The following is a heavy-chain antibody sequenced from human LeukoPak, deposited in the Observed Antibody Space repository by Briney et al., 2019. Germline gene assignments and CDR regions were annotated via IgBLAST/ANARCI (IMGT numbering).Heavy chain of an antibody. CDR3: AAGRRLGELFFDY. CDR1: GGTFRSSA. CDR2: INPIFNIL. V-gene: IGHV1-69*01. Sequence: SVKVSCKASGGTFRSSAISWVRQAPGQGLDWVGGINPIFNILYYAQNFQGRVTITADESTNTAYLELDSLKHDDTAVYYCAAGRRLGELFFDYWGQGTLVTVSS. J-gene: IGHJ4*02. D-gene: IGHD3-10*01.